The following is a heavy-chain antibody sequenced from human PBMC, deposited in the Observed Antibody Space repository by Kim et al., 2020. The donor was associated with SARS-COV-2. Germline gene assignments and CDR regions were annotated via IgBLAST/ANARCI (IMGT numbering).Heavy chain of an antibody. CDR3: ARDGRLYWNDFYEFDF. V-gene: IGHV3-48*02. J-gene: IGHJ4*02. Sequence: SVKSRFTISRDNAKNSLYLQLSCVRDEDTAVYYCARDGRLYWNDFYEFDFWGQGTMVTVSS. D-gene: IGHD1-1*01.